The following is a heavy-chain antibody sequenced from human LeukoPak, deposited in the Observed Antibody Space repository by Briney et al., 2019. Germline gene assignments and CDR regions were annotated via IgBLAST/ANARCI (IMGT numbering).Heavy chain of an antibody. Sequence: ASVKVSCKASGYTFTGYYMHWVRQAPGQGLEWMGWINPNSGGTNYAQKFQGRVTMTRDTSISTAYMELSGLRSDDTAVYYCARDQAPYYYMDVWGKGTTVTVSS. J-gene: IGHJ6*03. CDR3: ARDQAPYYYMDV. CDR2: INPNSGGT. CDR1: GYTFTGYY. V-gene: IGHV1-2*02.